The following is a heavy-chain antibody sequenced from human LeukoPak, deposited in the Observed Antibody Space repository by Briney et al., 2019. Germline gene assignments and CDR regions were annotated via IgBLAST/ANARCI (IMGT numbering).Heavy chain of an antibody. D-gene: IGHD5-18*01. V-gene: IGHV3-7*01. CDR3: ARHLSGITGYTYGRGIDY. CDR1: GFTFSSYW. Sequence: GGSLRLSCAASGFTFSSYWMSWVRQAPGKGLEWVANIKKDGSEKYYVDSVKGRFIISRDNAKKSLHLQMNILGAEDTAVYYCARHLSGITGYTYGRGIDYWGQGTLLTVSS. CDR2: IKKDGSEK. J-gene: IGHJ4*02.